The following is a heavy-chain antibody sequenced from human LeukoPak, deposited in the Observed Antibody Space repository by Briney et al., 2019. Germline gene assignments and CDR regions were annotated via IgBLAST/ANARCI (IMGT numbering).Heavy chain of an antibody. CDR2: IYYSGST. CDR3: ARVAYGSGIIFDY. J-gene: IGHJ4*02. D-gene: IGHD3-10*01. V-gene: IGHV4-31*03. CDR1: GGSISSGGYY. Sequence: SETLSLTCTVSGGSISSGGYYWSWIRQHPGKGLEWIGYIYYSGSTYYNPSLKSRVTISVDTSMNQFSLKLSSVTAADTAVYYCARVAYGSGIIFDYWGQGTLVTVSS.